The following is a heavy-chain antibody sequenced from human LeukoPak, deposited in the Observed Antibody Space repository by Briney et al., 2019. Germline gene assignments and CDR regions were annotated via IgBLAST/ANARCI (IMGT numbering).Heavy chain of an antibody. CDR3: ARDRGTVTTKFDY. D-gene: IGHD4-17*01. V-gene: IGHV3-21*01. CDR2: ISSSSSYI. J-gene: IGHJ4*02. Sequence: PGGSLRLSCAASGFTFSSYSMNWVRQAPGKGLEWVSSISSSSSYIYYADSVKGRFTISRDNAKNSLYLQMNSLRAKDTAVYYCARDRGTVTTKFDYWGQGTLVTVSS. CDR1: GFTFSSYS.